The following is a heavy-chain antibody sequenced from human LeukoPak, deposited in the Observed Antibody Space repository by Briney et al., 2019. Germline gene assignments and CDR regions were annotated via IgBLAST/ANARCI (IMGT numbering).Heavy chain of an antibody. V-gene: IGHV3-23*01. Sequence: GGSLRLSCAASGITFSSYAMSWVRQPPGKGLEWVSAISGSAGSAYYADSVKGRFTISRDNSKNTLYLQMNSLRAEDTAIYYCAKDLTAMIRYYFDYWGQGTLLTVSS. D-gene: IGHD5-18*01. CDR3: AKDLTAMIRYYFDY. J-gene: IGHJ4*02. CDR2: ISGSAGSA. CDR1: GITFSSYA.